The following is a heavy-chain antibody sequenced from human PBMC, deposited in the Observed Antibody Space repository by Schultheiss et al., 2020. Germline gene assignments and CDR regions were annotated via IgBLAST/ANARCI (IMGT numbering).Heavy chain of an antibody. D-gene: IGHD4-17*01. CDR1: GGTFSSYA. V-gene: IGHV1-69*13. CDR3: ARGGTHYGDYEYYYYYGMDV. J-gene: IGHJ6*02. CDR2: IIPIFGTA. Sequence: SVKVSCKASGGTFSSYAISWVRQAPGQGLEWMGGIIPIFGTANYAQKFQGRVTITADESTSTAYMELSSLRSEDTAVYYCARGGTHYGDYEYYYYYGMDVWGQGTTVTVSS.